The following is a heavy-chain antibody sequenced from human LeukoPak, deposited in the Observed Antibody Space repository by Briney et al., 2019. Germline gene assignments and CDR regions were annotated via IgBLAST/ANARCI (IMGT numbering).Heavy chain of an antibody. J-gene: IGHJ4*02. V-gene: IGHV2-70*11. CDR2: IDWDDDK. Sequence: SGPALVKPTQTLTLTCTFSGFSLSTSGMCVSWIRQPPGKALEWLARIDWDDDKYYSTSLKTRLTISKDTSKNQVVLTMTNMDPVDTATYYCARIRGAGDSSSTSWYYFDYWGQGTLVTVSS. CDR1: GFSLSTSGMC. D-gene: IGHD2-2*01. CDR3: ARIRGAGDSSSTSWYYFDY.